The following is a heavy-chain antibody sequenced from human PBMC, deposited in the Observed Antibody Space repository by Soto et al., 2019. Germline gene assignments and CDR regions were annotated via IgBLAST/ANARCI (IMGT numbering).Heavy chain of an antibody. D-gene: IGHD6-13*01. Sequence: EVQLVESGGGLVQPGGSLRLSCAASGFTVSSNYMSWVRQAPGKGLEWVSVIYSGGSTYYADSVKGRFTISRHNSKNTLYLQMNSLRAEDTAVYHCARGWYSSSWEAPFDYWGQGTLVTVSS. CDR3: ARGWYSSSWEAPFDY. J-gene: IGHJ4*02. V-gene: IGHV3-53*04. CDR2: IYSGGST. CDR1: GFTVSSNY.